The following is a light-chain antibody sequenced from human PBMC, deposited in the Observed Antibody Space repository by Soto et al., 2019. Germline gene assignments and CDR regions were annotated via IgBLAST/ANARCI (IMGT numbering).Light chain of an antibody. J-gene: IGKJ1*01. V-gene: IGKV3-15*01. CDR2: GAS. CDR1: QSVSSN. CDR3: QQYNNWPGT. Sequence: VMTQSPATLSVSPGERATLSCRASQSVSSNLAWYQQKPGQAPRLLIYGASTRATGIPARVSGSGSGTECTLTISSLQSEDVAVDYCQQYNNWPGTFGQGTKVDIK.